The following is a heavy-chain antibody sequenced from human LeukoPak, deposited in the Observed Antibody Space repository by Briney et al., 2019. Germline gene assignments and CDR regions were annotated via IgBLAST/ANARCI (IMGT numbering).Heavy chain of an antibody. D-gene: IGHD3-9*01. Sequence: SQTLSLTCTVSGGSISSGDYYWSWIRQPPGKGLEWIVYIYYSGSTYYNPSLKSRVNISVDTSKNQFSLKLSSVTAADTAVYYCARVQLDYFDWLLLDYWGQGTLVTVSS. CDR1: GGSISSGDYY. CDR2: IYYSGST. CDR3: ARVQLDYFDWLLLDY. J-gene: IGHJ4*02. V-gene: IGHV4-30-4*01.